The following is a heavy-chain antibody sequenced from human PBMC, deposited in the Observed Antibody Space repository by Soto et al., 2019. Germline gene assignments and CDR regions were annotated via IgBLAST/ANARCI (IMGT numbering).Heavy chain of an antibody. D-gene: IGHD2-15*01. CDR3: ASLVGSEIRGPPNYYYYGMDV. CDR1: GYSFTSYC. J-gene: IGHJ6*02. V-gene: IGHV5-10-1*01. CDR2: IDPSDSYT. Sequence: GESLKISCNGSGYSFTSYCISLVLQMPGKGLEWMGRIDPSDSYTNYSPSFQGHVTISADKSISTAYLQWSSLKASDTAMYYCASLVGSEIRGPPNYYYYGMDVWGQGTTVTVSS.